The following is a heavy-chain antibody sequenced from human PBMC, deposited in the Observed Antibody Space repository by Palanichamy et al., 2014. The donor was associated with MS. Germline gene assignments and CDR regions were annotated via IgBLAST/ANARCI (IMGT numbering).Heavy chain of an antibody. CDR2: LIVMGII. V-gene: IGHV3-74*03. D-gene: IGHD6-13*01. Sequence: EVQLVESGGGVLQPGGSLRLSCAASGFTFSSYWMHWVRQASGKGWCGSHVLIVMGIIYSTRGSVKGRFTISRDNAKNTLYLQMNSLRVEDTAVYYCARVLAGGCMDVWGQGTTVTISS. J-gene: IGHJ6*02. CDR1: GFTFSSYW. CDR3: ARVLAGGCMDV.